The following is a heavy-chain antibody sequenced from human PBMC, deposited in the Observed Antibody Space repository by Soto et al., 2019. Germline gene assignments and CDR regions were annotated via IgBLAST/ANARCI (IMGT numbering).Heavy chain of an antibody. CDR2: IYPGDSDT. J-gene: IGHJ4*02. CDR1: GYSFTSYW. CDR3: ARGDTAMALDY. V-gene: IGHV5-51*01. Sequence: GGSLRLSCKGSGYSFTSYWIGWVRQMPGKGLEWMGFIYPGDSDTRYSPSFQGQVTISADKSISTAYLQWSSLKASDTAMYYCARGDTAMALDYWGQGTLVTVSS. D-gene: IGHD5-18*01.